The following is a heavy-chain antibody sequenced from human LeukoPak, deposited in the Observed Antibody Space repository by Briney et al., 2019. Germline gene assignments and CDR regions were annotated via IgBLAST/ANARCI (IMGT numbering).Heavy chain of an antibody. J-gene: IGHJ6*02. V-gene: IGHV3-23*01. CDR3: AKEAVLMVYAIPSYYYYGMDV. D-gene: IGHD2-8*01. CDR1: GFTVSSNY. Sequence: GGSLRLSCAASGFTVSSNYMSWVRQAPGKGLEWVSAISGSGGSTYYADSVKGRFTISRDNSKNTLYLQMNSLRAEDTAVYYCAKEAVLMVYAIPSYYYYGMDVWGQGTTVTVSS. CDR2: ISGSGGST.